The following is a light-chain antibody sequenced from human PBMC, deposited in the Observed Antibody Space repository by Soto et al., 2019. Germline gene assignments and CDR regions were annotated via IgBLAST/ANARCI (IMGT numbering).Light chain of an antibody. CDR2: GAC. CDR1: QSVSSRN. Sequence: EIVLTQSPGTVSLSPGERATLSCRASQSVSSRNLAWYRQKPGQAPSLHIFGACNRATGNPDRFSGSVSRTDFTLTIIRLWAEDCAVYYCLRYGDSPPAYTFGQRTKLEIK. V-gene: IGKV3-20*01. J-gene: IGKJ2*01. CDR3: LRYGDSPPAYT.